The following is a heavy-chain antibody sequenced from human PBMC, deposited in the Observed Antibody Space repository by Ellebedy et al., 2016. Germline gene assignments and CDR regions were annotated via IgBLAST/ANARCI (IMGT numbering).Heavy chain of an antibody. Sequence: GGSLRLXXAASGFTFSSYSMNWVRQAPGKGLEWVSSISSRSTYIYYAGSVKGRFTISRDNAKNSVYLQMNSLRDEDTAVYYCARDFSGLTGNYGMDVWGQGTTVTVSS. CDR2: ISSRSTYI. V-gene: IGHV3-21*01. CDR3: ARDFSGLTGNYGMDV. D-gene: IGHD3-9*01. CDR1: GFTFSSYS. J-gene: IGHJ6*02.